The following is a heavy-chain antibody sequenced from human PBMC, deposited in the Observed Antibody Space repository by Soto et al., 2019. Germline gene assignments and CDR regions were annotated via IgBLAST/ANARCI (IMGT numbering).Heavy chain of an antibody. V-gene: IGHV4-39*07. J-gene: IGHJ3*02. CDR2: IYYRVTT. Sequence: EKLCGTYTVSGGSISRSNFSWGWIRQHQMTVLEWSGSIYYRVTTFYNPSLKSRATISVDRYKNQFSLKLSSVTAADTAVYYCARALVYDYVWASYRRGYAFDIRGQCPIVT. D-gene: IGHD3-16*02. CDR3: ARALVYDYVWASYRRGYAFDI. CDR1: GGSISRSNFS.